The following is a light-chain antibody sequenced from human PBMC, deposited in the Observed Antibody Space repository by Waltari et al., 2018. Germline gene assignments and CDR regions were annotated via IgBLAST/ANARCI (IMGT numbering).Light chain of an antibody. V-gene: IGKV1-6*01. J-gene: IGKJ2*01. CDR2: AAS. CDR3: QQDYSTPYT. CDR1: QGINNE. Sequence: IQLTQSPSSLSASLGDRVTVSCRASQGINNELSWFQQRPGKAPALLIYAASSLQTGVSSRFSGSGSGTDFTLTISSLQPEDVATYYCQQDYSTPYTFGQGTKVDIK.